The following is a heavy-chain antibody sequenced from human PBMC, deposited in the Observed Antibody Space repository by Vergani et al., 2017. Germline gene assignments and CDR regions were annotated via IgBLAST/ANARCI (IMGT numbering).Heavy chain of an antibody. CDR2: IIPILGTA. CDR3: ASDYTGYYYDSSALRHSAFDI. J-gene: IGHJ3*02. D-gene: IGHD3-22*01. CDR1: GGTFSSYA. Sequence: QVQLVQSGAEVKKPGSSAKVSCKASGGTFSSYAISWVRQAPGQGLEWMGGIIPILGTANYAQKFQGRVTITADESTSTAYMELSSLRSEDTAVYYCASDYTGYYYDSSALRHSAFDIWGQGTMVTVSS. V-gene: IGHV1-69*11.